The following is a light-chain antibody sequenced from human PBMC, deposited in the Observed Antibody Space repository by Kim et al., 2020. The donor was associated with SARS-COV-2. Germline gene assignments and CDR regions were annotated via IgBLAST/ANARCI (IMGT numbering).Light chain of an antibody. CDR2: QDS. Sequence: SYELTHPPSVSVSPGQTASITCSGDKLGDKYACWYQQKPGQSPVLVIYQDSKRPSGIPERFSGSISGNTATLTISGTQAMDEADYYCQAWDSSTAVFGGG. CDR1: KLGDKY. CDR3: QAWDSSTAV. V-gene: IGLV3-1*01. J-gene: IGLJ3*02.